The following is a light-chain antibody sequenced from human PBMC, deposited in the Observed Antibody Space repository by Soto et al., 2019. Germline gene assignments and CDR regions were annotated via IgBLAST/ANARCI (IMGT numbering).Light chain of an antibody. V-gene: IGKV1-6*01. Sequence: TPAPSSLSLFVGSRIHLTFPASQSIRNGLGWYQQKPGKAPKLLIYAASTLQSGVPSRFSGSGSGTDFTLTISSLQPEDFATYYCLQDYSYPGTFGQGTKVDIK. J-gene: IGKJ1*01. CDR1: QSIRNG. CDR2: AAS. CDR3: LQDYSYPGT.